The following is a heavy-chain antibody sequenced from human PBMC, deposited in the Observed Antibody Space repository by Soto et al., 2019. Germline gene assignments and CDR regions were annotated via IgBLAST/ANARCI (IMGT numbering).Heavy chain of an antibody. Sequence: QVQLQESGPGLVKPSQTLSLTCTVSGGSISSGDYFWSWIRQSPGKGLEWIGYISSIGSTYYNPSLKSRVSGSRDTSKNQFSVKLSSVTTTDTAVYYCARGLVIRPYYYHGMDVWGQGTTVTVSS. V-gene: IGHV4-30-4*01. CDR3: ARGLVIRPYYYHGMDV. CDR1: GGSISSGDYF. CDR2: ISSIGST. D-gene: IGHD3-9*01. J-gene: IGHJ6*02.